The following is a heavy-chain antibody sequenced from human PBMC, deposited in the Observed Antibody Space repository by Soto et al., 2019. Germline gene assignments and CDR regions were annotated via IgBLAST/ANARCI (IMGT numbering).Heavy chain of an antibody. J-gene: IGHJ3*02. Sequence: EVQLLESGGGLVQPGGSLRLSCAAFGFTFSNYAVSWVRQAPGKGLEWVSAITGNTVYTYYADSVKGRFTVSRDNSKGTVWLQMNILRVEDTAVYYCASGSQGAFDMWGQGTMVTVSP. V-gene: IGHV3-23*01. D-gene: IGHD1-1*01. CDR3: ASGSQGAFDM. CDR1: GFTFSNYA. CDR2: ITGNTVYT.